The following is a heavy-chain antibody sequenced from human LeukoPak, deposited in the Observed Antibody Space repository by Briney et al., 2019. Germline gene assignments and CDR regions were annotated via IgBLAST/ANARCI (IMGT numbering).Heavy chain of an antibody. V-gene: IGHV3-23*01. CDR3: AKANVDIIIVPADYYYYMDV. Sequence: GGSLRLSCAASGFTFSSYAMSWVRQTPGRGLEWVSAISGSGGRTYYADSVKGRFTISRDNSKNTLYLQMNTLRAEDTAVYYCAKANVDIIIVPADYYYYMDVWGKGTTVTVSS. CDR2: ISGSGGRT. J-gene: IGHJ6*03. CDR1: GFTFSSYA. D-gene: IGHD2-2*01.